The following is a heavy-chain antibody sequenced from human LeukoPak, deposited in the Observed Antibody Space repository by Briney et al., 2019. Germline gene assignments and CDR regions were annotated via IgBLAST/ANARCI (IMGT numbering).Heavy chain of an antibody. V-gene: IGHV1-18*01. CDR2: ISAYNGNT. D-gene: IGHD3-22*01. Sequence: ASVKVSCKASGYTFTSYGISWVRQAPGQGLEWMGWISAYNGNTNYAQKLQGRVTMTTDTSTSTAYMELRSLRSDDTAVYYCARSPDYDSSGYYLNWFDSWGQGTLVTVSS. CDR1: GYTFTSYG. CDR3: ARSPDYDSSGYYLNWFDS. J-gene: IGHJ5*01.